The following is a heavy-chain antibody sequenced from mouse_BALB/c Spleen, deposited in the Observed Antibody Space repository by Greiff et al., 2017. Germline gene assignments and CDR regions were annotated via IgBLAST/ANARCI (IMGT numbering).Heavy chain of an antibody. CDR3: ATMMASYWYFDV. D-gene: IGHD2-3*01. J-gene: IGHJ1*01. Sequence: EVQLQQSGAELVKPGASVKLSCTACGFNIKDTYMHWVKQRPEQGLEWIGRIDPANGNTKYDPKFQGKATITADTSSNTAYLQLSSLTSEDTAVYYSATMMASYWYFDVWGAGTTVTVSS. CDR1: GFNIKDTY. CDR2: IDPANGNT. V-gene: IGHV14-3*02.